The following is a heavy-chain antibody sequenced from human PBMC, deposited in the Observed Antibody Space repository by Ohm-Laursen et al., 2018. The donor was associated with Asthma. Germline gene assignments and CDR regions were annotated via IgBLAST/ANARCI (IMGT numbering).Heavy chain of an antibody. Sequence: SLRLSCTASGFTFSSYGMHWVRQAPGKGLEWVAVISYDGSNKYYADSVKGRFTISSDNSKNTLYLQMNSLRAEDTAVYYCAKAHGRIAARPDDYWGQGTLVTVSS. D-gene: IGHD6-6*01. CDR1: GFTFSSYG. V-gene: IGHV3-30*18. CDR2: ISYDGSNK. CDR3: AKAHGRIAARPDDY. J-gene: IGHJ4*02.